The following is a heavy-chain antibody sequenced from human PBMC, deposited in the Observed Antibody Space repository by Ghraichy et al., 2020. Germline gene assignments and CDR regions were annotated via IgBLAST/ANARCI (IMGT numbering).Heavy chain of an antibody. D-gene: IGHD4-17*01. CDR1: GFTFSSHA. CDR2: ISYSGNNQ. J-gene: IGHJ4*02. V-gene: IGHV3-30*03. Sequence: GALRLSCAASGFTFSSHAMHWVRQTPGKGLEWVAFISYSGNNQNYADSVEGRVTISRDNSKNTVHLQMDSLTPEDTAIYYCARGTTTVTTKFYFDIWGQVALVTVSS. CDR3: ARGTTTVTTKFYFDI.